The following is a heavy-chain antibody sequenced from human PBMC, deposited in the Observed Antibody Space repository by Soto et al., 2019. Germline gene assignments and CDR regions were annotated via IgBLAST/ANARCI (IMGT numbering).Heavy chain of an antibody. CDR2: ITSGGST. D-gene: IGHD6-13*01. V-gene: IGHV3-23*01. Sequence: GGSLRLSCAASGFTFSSYAMNWVRQAPGKGLEWVSSITSGGSTYYADSVKGRFSTSRDNSKNTLYLQVNSLRAEDTAVYYCAKDRQQLDYWGQGTLVTVSS. CDR1: GFTFSSYA. J-gene: IGHJ4*02. CDR3: AKDRQQLDY.